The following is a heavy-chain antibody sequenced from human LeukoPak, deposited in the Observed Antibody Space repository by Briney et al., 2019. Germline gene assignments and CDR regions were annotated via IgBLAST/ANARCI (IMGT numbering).Heavy chain of an antibody. Sequence: SETLSLTCSVSGYSISSECYWSWIRQPPGKGLEWIGYIYYSGSTNYNPSLKSRVTISVDTSKNQFSLKLSSVTAADTAVYYCARQERYFDWFPNAFDIWGQGTMVTVSS. CDR1: GYSISSECY. CDR2: IYYSGST. V-gene: IGHV4-59*08. D-gene: IGHD3-9*01. J-gene: IGHJ3*02. CDR3: ARQERYFDWFPNAFDI.